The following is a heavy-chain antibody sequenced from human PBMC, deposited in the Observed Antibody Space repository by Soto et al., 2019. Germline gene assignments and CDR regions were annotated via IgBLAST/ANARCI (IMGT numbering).Heavy chain of an antibody. D-gene: IGHD2-2*01. V-gene: IGHV3-9*01. CDR3: AKDIGCSSTSCYGGFDY. Sequence: DVQLVESGGGLVQPGRSLRLSCAASGFTFDDYAMHWVRQAPGKGLEWVSGISWNSGSIGYADSVKGRFTISRDNAKNSLYLQMNSLRAEDTALYYCAKDIGCSSTSCYGGFDYWGQGTLVTVSS. J-gene: IGHJ4*02. CDR1: GFTFDDYA. CDR2: ISWNSGSI.